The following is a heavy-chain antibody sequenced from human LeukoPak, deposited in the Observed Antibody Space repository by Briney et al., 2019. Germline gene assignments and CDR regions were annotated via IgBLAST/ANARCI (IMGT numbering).Heavy chain of an antibody. CDR2: ISYSGST. CDR3: ARDAAVVGATDY. J-gene: IGHJ4*02. V-gene: IGHV4-59*01. CDR1: GGSISSYY. Sequence: PSETLSLTCTVSGGSISSYYWSWIRQPPGKGLEWIGYISYSGSTNYNPSLKSRVTISVDTPKIQFSLNLSSVTAADTAVYYCARDAAVVGATDYWGQGTLVTSSS. D-gene: IGHD1-26*01.